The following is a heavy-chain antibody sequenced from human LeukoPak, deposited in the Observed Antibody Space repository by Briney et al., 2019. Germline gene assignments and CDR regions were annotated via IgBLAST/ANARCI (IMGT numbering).Heavy chain of an antibody. CDR1: GYSIGSGYY. CDR2: IHQSGNT. D-gene: IGHD2-2*01. J-gene: IGHJ4*02. Sequence: SETLSLTCTVSGYSIGSGYYWGWIRQPPGKGLEWIGGIHQSGNTYYNPSLYSRVTISADTSNNQFSLRLDSVTAADTAVYYCARVPHTCPTTSCSLRYLDYWGQGTLVTVSS. CDR3: ARVPHTCPTTSCSLRYLDY. V-gene: IGHV4-38-2*02.